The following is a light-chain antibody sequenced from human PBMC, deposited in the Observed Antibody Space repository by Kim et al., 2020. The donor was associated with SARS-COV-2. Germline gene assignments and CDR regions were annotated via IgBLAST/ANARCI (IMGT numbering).Light chain of an antibody. Sequence: EIVMTQSPATLSVSPGERATLSCRASQSVSSNLAWYQQKPGQAPRLLIYGASTRATGIPARFSGSGSGTEFTLTISSLQSEDFAVYYCHQYNDWPRAFGQGTKGDIK. J-gene: IGKJ1*01. CDR2: GAS. CDR1: QSVSSN. V-gene: IGKV3-15*01. CDR3: HQYNDWPRA.